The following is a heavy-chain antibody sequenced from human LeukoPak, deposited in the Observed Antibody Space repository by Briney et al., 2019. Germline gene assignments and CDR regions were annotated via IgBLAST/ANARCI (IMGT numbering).Heavy chain of an antibody. CDR2: ISAYNGYT. J-gene: IGHJ4*02. CDR1: GYTFTSYG. D-gene: IGHD1-26*01. CDR3: ARWASGFQFDY. V-gene: IGHV1-18*01. Sequence: ASVKLSCKSSGYTFTSYGISWVRQAPGQGLEWMGWISAYNGYTNYAQRLQGRVTMTTDTSTSTAYMELRSLRSDDTAVYYCARWASGFQFDYWGQGTLVTVSS.